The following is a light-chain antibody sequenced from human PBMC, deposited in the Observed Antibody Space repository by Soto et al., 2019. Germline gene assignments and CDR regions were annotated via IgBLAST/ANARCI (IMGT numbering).Light chain of an antibody. Sequence: DIPLIQSPSSLSASVGDRITITCRASQSISSYLNWYQLKPGKAPKLLIYAAFSLHSGVPSRFSGSGSGTDYSLTISSLQPEDFATYYCQQSYSSPRTFGQGTKVEV. CDR2: AAF. V-gene: IGKV1-39*01. CDR3: QQSYSSPRT. J-gene: IGKJ1*01. CDR1: QSISSY.